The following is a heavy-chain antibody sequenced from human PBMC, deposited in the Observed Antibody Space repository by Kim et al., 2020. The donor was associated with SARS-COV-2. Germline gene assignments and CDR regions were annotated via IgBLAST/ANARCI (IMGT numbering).Heavy chain of an antibody. J-gene: IGHJ3*02. V-gene: IGHV3-11*01. CDR3: AREGIYYYGSGSDAFDI. Sequence: VKGRFTISRDNAKNSLYLQMNSLRAEDTAVYYCAREGIYYYGSGSDAFDIWGQGTMVTVSS. D-gene: IGHD3-10*01.